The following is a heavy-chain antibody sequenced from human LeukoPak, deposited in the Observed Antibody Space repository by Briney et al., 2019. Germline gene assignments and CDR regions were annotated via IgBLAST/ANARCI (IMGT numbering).Heavy chain of an antibody. Sequence: SETLSLTCTVSGGSISSSSYYWGWIRQPPGKGLEWIGYIYYSGSTNYNPSLKSRVTISVDTSKNQFSLKLSSVTAADTAVYYCARDLYSNLFDPWGQGTLVTVSS. J-gene: IGHJ5*02. V-gene: IGHV4-61*01. CDR1: GGSISSSSYY. CDR2: IYYSGST. CDR3: ARDLYSNLFDP. D-gene: IGHD6-13*01.